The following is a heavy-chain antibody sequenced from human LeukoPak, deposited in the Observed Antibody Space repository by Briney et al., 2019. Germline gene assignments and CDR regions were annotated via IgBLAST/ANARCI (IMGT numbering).Heavy chain of an antibody. V-gene: IGHV3-23*01. J-gene: IGHJ4*02. D-gene: IGHD3-3*01. Sequence: GGSLRLSCAASGVTFSNYAMSWVRQAPGKGLEWVSAISGNGGNTYYADSVKGRFTISRDNSKNTLYLQMNSLRADDTAVYYCARHTIFGVVLRTFDCWGQGTLVTVSS. CDR3: ARHTIFGVVLRTFDC. CDR2: ISGNGGNT. CDR1: GVTFSNYA.